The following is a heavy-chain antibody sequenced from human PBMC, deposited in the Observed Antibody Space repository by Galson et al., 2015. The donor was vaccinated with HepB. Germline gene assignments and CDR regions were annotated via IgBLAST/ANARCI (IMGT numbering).Heavy chain of an antibody. J-gene: IGHJ4*02. Sequence: SLRLSCAASGFTFSNYAMSWVRQAPGKGLEWVSVISGSGTNTYHAESVKGRFNISRDSSKNTLYLQMNSLRVEDTAVYYCARDLQEKVFSTSGWGCDYWGQGTQVTVSS. CDR2: ISGSGTNT. CDR3: ARDLQEKVFSTSGWGCDY. D-gene: IGHD6-19*01. CDR1: GFTFSNYA. V-gene: IGHV3-23*01.